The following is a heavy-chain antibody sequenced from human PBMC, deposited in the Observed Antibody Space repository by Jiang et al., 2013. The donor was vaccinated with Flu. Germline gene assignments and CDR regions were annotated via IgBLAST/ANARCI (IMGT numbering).Heavy chain of an antibody. V-gene: IGHV1-2*02. CDR3: ARGAYGSGSYYNAPLDS. D-gene: IGHD3-10*01. Sequence: GAEVKKPGASVKVSCKASGYTFTGYFMHWVRQAPGQGLEWMGWINPNSGGXNYAQMFQGRVTMTRDTSISTVSMELSRLRSDDTAVYYCARGAYGSGSYYNAPLDSWGQGTLVTVSS. J-gene: IGHJ4*02. CDR1: GYTFTGYF. CDR2: INPNSGGX.